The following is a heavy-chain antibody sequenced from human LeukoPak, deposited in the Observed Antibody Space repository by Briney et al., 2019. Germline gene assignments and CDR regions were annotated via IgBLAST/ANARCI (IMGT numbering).Heavy chain of an antibody. CDR2: INPNSGGT. V-gene: IGHV1-2*02. Sequence: ASVKVSCKASGYTFTGYYMHWVRQAPGQGLEWMGWINPNSGGTNYAQKFQGRVTMTRDTSISTAYMELSRLRSDDTAVYYCARGIPAAAGGNWFDPWGQGTLVTVSS. J-gene: IGHJ5*02. D-gene: IGHD6-25*01. CDR1: GYTFTGYY. CDR3: ARGIPAAAGGNWFDP.